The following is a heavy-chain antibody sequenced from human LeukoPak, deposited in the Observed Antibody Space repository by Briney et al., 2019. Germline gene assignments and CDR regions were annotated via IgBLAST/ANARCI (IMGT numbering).Heavy chain of an antibody. D-gene: IGHD3-16*01. Sequence: TGGSLRLSCAASGFTFDDYAMHWVRQAPGKGLEWVSGISWNSGSIGYADSVKGRFTISRDNAKNSLYLQMDSLRAEDTAVYYCARFISLGAWGQGTLVTVSS. J-gene: IGHJ5*02. CDR3: ARFISLGA. CDR1: GFTFDDYA. CDR2: ISWNSGSI. V-gene: IGHV3-9*01.